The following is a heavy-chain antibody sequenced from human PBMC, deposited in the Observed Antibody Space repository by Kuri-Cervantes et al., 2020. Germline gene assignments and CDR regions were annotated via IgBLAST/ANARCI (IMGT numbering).Heavy chain of an antibody. D-gene: IGHD6-13*01. V-gene: IGHV1-69*13. CDR1: GGTFSSYA. CDR2: IIPIFGTA. Sequence: SVQVPCKASGGTFSSYAISWVRQAPGQGLEWMGGIIPIFGTANYAQKFQGRVTITADESTSTAYMELSSLISEDTAVYYCARATGYSTLFYYGMDVWGQGTTVTVSS. J-gene: IGHJ6*02. CDR3: ARATGYSTLFYYGMDV.